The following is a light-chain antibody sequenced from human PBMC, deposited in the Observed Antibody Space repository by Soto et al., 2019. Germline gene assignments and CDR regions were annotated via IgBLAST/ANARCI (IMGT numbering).Light chain of an antibody. J-gene: IGKJ4*01. CDR2: DAS. CDR1: QSVSSKY. CDR3: QDRGNWPIFT. V-gene: IGKV3D-20*02. Sequence: EIVLTQSPGTLSLSPGERATLSCRASQSVSSKYLAWYQQKPGQAPRVLIYDASHRATGIPARFTGSGSGTDFTLIISRLEPEDSAVYYCQDRGNWPIFTFGGGTKVDIK.